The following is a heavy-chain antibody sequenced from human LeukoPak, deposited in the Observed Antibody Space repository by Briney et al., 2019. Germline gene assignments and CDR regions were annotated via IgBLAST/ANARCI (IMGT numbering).Heavy chain of an antibody. D-gene: IGHD2-21*01. J-gene: IGHJ4*02. V-gene: IGHV3-23*01. Sequence: GGSLRLSCAASGFTSGIYAMSWFRQAQGKGLEWVSAFSGGGASFYADSVKGRFTISRDTSNKILYLRMSSLRAEDTAVYYCAKEVDWHFDLKYWGQGALVTVSS. CDR1: GFTSGIYA. CDR3: AKEVDWHFDLKY. CDR2: FSGGGAS.